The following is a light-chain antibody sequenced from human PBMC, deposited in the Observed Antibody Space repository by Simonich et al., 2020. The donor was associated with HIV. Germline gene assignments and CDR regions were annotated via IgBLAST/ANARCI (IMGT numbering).Light chain of an antibody. CDR1: SSNIGAGYD. CDR2: GNS. V-gene: IGLV1-40*01. J-gene: IGLJ3*02. Sequence: QSVLTQPPSVSGAPVQRVTISCTGSSSNIGAGYDVHWYHHLPGTAPKLLIYGNSNRPSGVPDRFSGSKSGTSASLAITGLQAEDEADYYCQSYDSSLSGSVFGGGTKLTVL. CDR3: QSYDSSLSGSV.